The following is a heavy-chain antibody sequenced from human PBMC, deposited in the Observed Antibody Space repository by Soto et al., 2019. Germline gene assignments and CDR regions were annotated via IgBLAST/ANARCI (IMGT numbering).Heavy chain of an antibody. Sequence: DVHLVESGGGLVQPGGSLRLSCAVSGFPFSTYAMHWVRQAPGKGLEWISYINSDSTTTFHADSVKGRFTVSRDNAKNSLSLQMSSLRHEDTAVYYCARDLSPWGQGTLVTVSS. CDR3: ARDLSP. CDR2: INSDSTTT. J-gene: IGHJ5*02. V-gene: IGHV3-48*02. CDR1: GFPFSTYA.